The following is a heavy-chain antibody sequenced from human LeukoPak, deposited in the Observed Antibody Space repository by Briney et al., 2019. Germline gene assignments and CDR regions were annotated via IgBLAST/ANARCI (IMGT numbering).Heavy chain of an antibody. J-gene: IGHJ6*03. CDR3: ARGGYSYGYYYYYYMGV. CDR1: GYTFTSYG. V-gene: IGHV1-18*01. Sequence: ASVKVSCKASGYTFTSYGICWVRQAPGQGLAWMGWISAYNGNTNYAQKLQGRVTMTTDTSTSTAYMELRSLRSDDTAVYYCARGGYSYGYYYYYYMGVWGKGTTVTVSS. CDR2: ISAYNGNT. D-gene: IGHD5-18*01.